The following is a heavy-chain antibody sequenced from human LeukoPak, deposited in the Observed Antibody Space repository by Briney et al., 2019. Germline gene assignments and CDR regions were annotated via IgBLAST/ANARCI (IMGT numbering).Heavy chain of an antibody. D-gene: IGHD3-3*01. Sequence: SETLSLTCAVYGGSFSGYYWSWVRQPPGKGLEWIGEINHSGSTNYNPSLKSRVTISVDTSKNQFSLKLSSVTAADTAVYYCARIKDRITIFGVVMRASSGHYYYGMDVWGQGTTVTVSS. J-gene: IGHJ6*02. V-gene: IGHV4-34*01. CDR3: ARIKDRITIFGVVMRASSGHYYYGMDV. CDR2: INHSGST. CDR1: GGSFSGYY.